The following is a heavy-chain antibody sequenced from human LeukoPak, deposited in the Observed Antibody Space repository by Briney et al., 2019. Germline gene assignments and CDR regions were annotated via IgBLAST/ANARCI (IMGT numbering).Heavy chain of an antibody. Sequence: GGSLRLSCAAYGFTFSSYGMHWVRQAPGKGLEWVAVIWYDGSNKYYADSVKGRFTISRDNSKNTLYLQMNSLRAEDTAVYYCAKDGAHQLEPFVDIWGQGTMVTVSS. CDR3: AKDGAHQLEPFVDI. CDR1: GFTFSSYG. D-gene: IGHD1-1*01. J-gene: IGHJ3*02. CDR2: IWYDGSNK. V-gene: IGHV3-33*06.